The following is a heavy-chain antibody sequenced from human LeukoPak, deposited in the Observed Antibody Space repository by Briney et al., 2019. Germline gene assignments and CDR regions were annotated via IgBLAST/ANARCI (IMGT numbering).Heavy chain of an antibody. Sequence: SQTLSLTCTVSGGSISSGSYYWSWIRQPAGKGLEWIGCIYTSGSTNYSPSLKSRVTISVDTSKNQFSLKLSSVTAADTAVYYCARNHYCTNGVCYYFDYWGQGTLVTVSS. D-gene: IGHD2-8*01. J-gene: IGHJ4*02. CDR2: IYTSGST. CDR3: ARNHYCTNGVCYYFDY. V-gene: IGHV4-61*02. CDR1: GGSISSGSYY.